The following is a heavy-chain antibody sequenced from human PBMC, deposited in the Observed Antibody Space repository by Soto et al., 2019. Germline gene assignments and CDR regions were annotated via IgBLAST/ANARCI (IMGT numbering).Heavy chain of an antibody. CDR3: ARRPLWSSFSDDYYMDV. Sequence: EEQLVESGGALVQPGGSLRLSCAASGFTFNRFGMNWVRQAPGKGLEWISYISSASSTTQYAESVKGRFTISRDNARDSLDLQMSSLRVEDTAVYYCARRPLWSSFSDDYYMDVWGKGTTVTVSS. J-gene: IGHJ6*03. V-gene: IGHV3-48*01. CDR1: GFTFNRFG. CDR2: ISSASSTT. D-gene: IGHD3-3*01.